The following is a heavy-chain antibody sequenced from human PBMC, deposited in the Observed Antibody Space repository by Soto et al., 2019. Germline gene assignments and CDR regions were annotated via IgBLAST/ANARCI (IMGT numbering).Heavy chain of an antibody. CDR2: IYYSGST. CDR1: GCSITSSTYD. J-gene: IGHJ5*02. D-gene: IGHD3-10*01. CDR3: ARLSVLLWFGELLYNWFDP. Sequence: PSDTLSLTSNDSGCSITSSTYDGGWRRPPPGKGLEWIGSIYYSGSTYYTPSLKSRVTISVDTSKNQFSLKLSSVTAADTAVYYCARLSVLLWFGELLYNWFDPWGQG. V-gene: IGHV4-39*01.